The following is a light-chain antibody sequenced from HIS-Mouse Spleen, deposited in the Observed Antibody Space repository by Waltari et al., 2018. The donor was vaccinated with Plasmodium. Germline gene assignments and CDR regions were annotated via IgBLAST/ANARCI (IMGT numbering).Light chain of an antibody. CDR2: EGR. CDR1: SSAVGSYNL. Sequence: QSALTQPASVSGSPGQSITISCTGTSSAVGSYNLVSWYQQHPGKAPKRMIYEGRKRPSGVSNRFSGSKSGNTASLTISGLQAEDEVDYYCCSYAGSSTLVFGGGTKLTVL. J-gene: IGLJ3*02. CDR3: CSYAGSSTLV. V-gene: IGLV2-23*01.